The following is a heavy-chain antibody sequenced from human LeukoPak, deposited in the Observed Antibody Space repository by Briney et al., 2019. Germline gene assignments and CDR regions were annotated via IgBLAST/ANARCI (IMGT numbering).Heavy chain of an antibody. CDR2: ISSNGGST. V-gene: IGHV3-64*01. Sequence: PGGSLRLSCAASGFTFSSYAMHWVRQAPGKGLEYVSAISSNGGSTYYANSVKGRFTISRDNSKNTLYLQMGSLRAEDMAVYYCDKSSGCYTRDADYFDYLGHVPLVNVAS. J-gene: IGHJ4*01. CDR1: GFTFSSYA. D-gene: IGHD6-19*01. CDR3: DKSSGCYTRDADYFDY.